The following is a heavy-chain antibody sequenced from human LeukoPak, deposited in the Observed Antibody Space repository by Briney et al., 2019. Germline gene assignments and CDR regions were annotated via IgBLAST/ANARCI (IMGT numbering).Heavy chain of an antibody. D-gene: IGHD2-8*01. V-gene: IGHV1-2*06. CDR1: GYTFTGYY. CDR2: INPNSGGT. CDR3: ARAPIVLMVYARNYYYYYMDV. Sequence: ASVKVSCKASGYTFTGYYMHWVRQAPGQGLEWMGRINPNSGGTNYAQKFQGRVTMTRDTSISTAYMELSSLRSEDTAVYYCARAPIVLMVYARNYYYYYMDVWGKGTTVTVSS. J-gene: IGHJ6*03.